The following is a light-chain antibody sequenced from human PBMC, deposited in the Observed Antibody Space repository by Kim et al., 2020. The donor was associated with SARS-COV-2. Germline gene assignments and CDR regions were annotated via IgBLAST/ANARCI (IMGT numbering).Light chain of an antibody. Sequence: ASVGDRVTITCRASQSISSYLAWYQQKAGKVPKLLIYAASALQSGVPSRFRGSGSGTDFTLTISSLQPEDVATYYCQRYNSVPWTFGQGTKVDIK. CDR1: QSISSY. V-gene: IGKV1-27*01. CDR3: QRYNSVPWT. CDR2: AAS. J-gene: IGKJ1*01.